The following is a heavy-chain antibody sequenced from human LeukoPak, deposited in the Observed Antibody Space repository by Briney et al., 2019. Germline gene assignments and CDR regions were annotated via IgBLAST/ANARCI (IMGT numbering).Heavy chain of an antibody. D-gene: IGHD7-27*01. Sequence: GGSLRLSCAASGFTFSSCSMNWVRQAPGKGLEWVSSISSSSSYIYYADSVKGRFTISRDNAKNSLYLQMNSLRAEDTAVYYCARDASWGSVYYFDYWGQGTLVTVSS. J-gene: IGHJ4*02. V-gene: IGHV3-21*01. CDR2: ISSSSSYI. CDR3: ARDASWGSVYYFDY. CDR1: GFTFSSCS.